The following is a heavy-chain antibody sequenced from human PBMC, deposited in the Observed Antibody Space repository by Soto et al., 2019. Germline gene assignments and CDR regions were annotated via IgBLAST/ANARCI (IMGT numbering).Heavy chain of an antibody. V-gene: IGHV3-30*03. CDR1: GFIFSNKR. Sequence: PXVCLRLSSVGCGFIFSNKRKHWVRQTPGKGLEWVAFLSYDVSETFYADSVKGRFTVSRDNSKNTLFLHMRNLRRDDTAVYYCSIARVADSALDQWGQRTLVTVSS. CDR3: SIARVADSALDQ. J-gene: IGHJ4*02. D-gene: IGHD6-6*01. CDR2: LSYDVSET.